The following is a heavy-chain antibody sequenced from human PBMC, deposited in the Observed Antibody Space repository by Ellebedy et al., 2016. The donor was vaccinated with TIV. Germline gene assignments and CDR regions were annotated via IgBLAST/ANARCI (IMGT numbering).Heavy chain of an antibody. D-gene: IGHD3-3*01. J-gene: IGHJ4*02. CDR2: INSYSSHI. CDR1: GFTFSSCS. Sequence: GESLKISCAASGFTFSSCSMNWVRQAPGKGLEWVSSINSYSSHIYYAGSVKGRFTISRDNAKNSVSLQMDSLRTDDTAVYYCASDPTTYLRSGHFDSWGQGILVTVSS. CDR3: ASDPTTYLRSGHFDS. V-gene: IGHV3-21*01.